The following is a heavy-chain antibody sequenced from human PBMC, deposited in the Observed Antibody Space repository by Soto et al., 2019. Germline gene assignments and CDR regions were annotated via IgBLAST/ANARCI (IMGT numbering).Heavy chain of an antibody. D-gene: IGHD5-12*01. J-gene: IGHJ6*02. CDR1: GYTFTGYY. V-gene: IGHV1-2*02. Sequence: ASVKVSCKASGYTFTGYYMHWVRQAPGQGLEWMGWINPNSGGTNYAQKFQGRVTMTRDTSISTAYMELSRLRSDDTAVYYCARVATIGYQPYATDVWGQGTRGTVSS. CDR3: ARVATIGYQPYATDV. CDR2: INPNSGGT.